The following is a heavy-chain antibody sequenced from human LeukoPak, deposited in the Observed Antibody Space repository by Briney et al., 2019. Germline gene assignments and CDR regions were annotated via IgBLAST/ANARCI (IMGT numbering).Heavy chain of an antibody. CDR1: GYTLTELS. CDR2: FDPEDGET. Sequence: GASVKVSCKVFGYTLTELSMHWVRQAPGKGLEWMGGFDPEDGETIYAQKFQGRVTMTEDTSTDTAYMELSSLRSEDTAVYYCATIPRHYYDSSGYYYFDYWGQGTLVTVSS. J-gene: IGHJ4*02. V-gene: IGHV1-24*01. CDR3: ATIPRHYYDSSGYYYFDY. D-gene: IGHD3-22*01.